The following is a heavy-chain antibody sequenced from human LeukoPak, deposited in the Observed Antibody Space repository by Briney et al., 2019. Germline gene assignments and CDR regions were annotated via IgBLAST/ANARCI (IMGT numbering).Heavy chain of an antibody. CDR2: MNPNSGNT. J-gene: IGHJ4*02. D-gene: IGHD2-15*01. V-gene: IGHV1-8*03. Sequence: EAAVKVSCKASGYTFTSYDINWVRQATGQGLEWLGWMNPNSGNTGYAQKFQGRVTITRNTSISTAYMELSSLRSEDTAVYYCAREGTYCNGGSCYHYFDYWGQGTLVTVSS. CDR3: AREGTYCNGGSCYHYFDY. CDR1: GYTFTSYD.